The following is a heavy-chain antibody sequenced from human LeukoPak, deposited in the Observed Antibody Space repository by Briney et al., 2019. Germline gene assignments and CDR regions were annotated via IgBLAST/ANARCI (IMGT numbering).Heavy chain of an antibody. Sequence: GASVKVSCKASEVTFSSYAISWVRQVPGQGLEWMGRFIPFMDIPNTAQKFLGRVTFTADRSTNTAYMELSRLTSDDTAVYYCARSGSSGNYYGQEDYWGQGTLVAVSA. V-gene: IGHV1-69*04. J-gene: IGHJ4*02. CDR1: EVTFSSYA. CDR2: FIPFMDIP. CDR3: ARSGSSGNYYGQEDY. D-gene: IGHD3-22*01.